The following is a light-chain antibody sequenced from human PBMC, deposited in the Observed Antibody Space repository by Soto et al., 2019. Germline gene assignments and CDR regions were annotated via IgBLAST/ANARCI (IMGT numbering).Light chain of an antibody. V-gene: IGKV3-20*01. CDR3: QQYGSSRT. Sequence: VMTQSPVTLSVSPGETATLSCKASQNILRTLAWYQQKPGQPPRLLIYGASTRVTGIPARFSGSGSGTDFTLTISRLEPEDFAVYYCQQYGSSRTFGQGTKVDIK. CDR1: QNILRT. J-gene: IGKJ1*01. CDR2: GAS.